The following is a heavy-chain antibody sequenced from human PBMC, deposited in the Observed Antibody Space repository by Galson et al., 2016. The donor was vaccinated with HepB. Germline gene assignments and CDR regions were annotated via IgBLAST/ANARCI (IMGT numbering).Heavy chain of an antibody. Sequence: SVKVSCKASGYKFTDYAITWVRQAPGQGLEWMGWINVRNGETNSAQRLQGRVTMTRETSTSTAFLDLRRLRSDDTAMYFCARGRSMPYFDSWGQGTLVTVAS. CDR3: ARGRSMPYFDS. CDR1: GYKFTDYA. J-gene: IGHJ4*02. V-gene: IGHV1-18*01. CDR2: INVRNGET. D-gene: IGHD2-2*01.